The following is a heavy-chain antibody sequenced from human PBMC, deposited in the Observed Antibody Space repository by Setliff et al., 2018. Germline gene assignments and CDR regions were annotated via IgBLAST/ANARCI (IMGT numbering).Heavy chain of an antibody. V-gene: IGHV4-4*08. CDR3: ARDWRGETVNLGYMDV. CDR1: GGSISGYY. CDR2: IYNNGRT. J-gene: IGHJ6*03. Sequence: PSETLSLTCSVSGGSISGYYWSWLRQPPGKGLEWIGYIYNNGRTNYHPALKRRVTMSVDTSKNQLSLTLRSVTAADTAVYYCARDWRGETVNLGYMDVWAKGPRSPSP. D-gene: IGHD3-16*01.